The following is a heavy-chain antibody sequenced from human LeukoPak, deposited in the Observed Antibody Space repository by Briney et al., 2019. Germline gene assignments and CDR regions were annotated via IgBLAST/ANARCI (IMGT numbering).Heavy chain of an antibody. J-gene: IGHJ6*02. Sequence: GASVKVSCKASGYTFTGYYMHWVRQAPGQGLEWMGWFNPNSGGTNYAQKFQGRVTMTRDTSISTAYMELSRLRSDDTAVYYCARDECSSTSCPIGIRDYYYYGMDVWGQGTTVTVSS. CDR2: FNPNSGGT. V-gene: IGHV1-2*02. D-gene: IGHD2-2*01. CDR1: GYTFTGYY. CDR3: ARDECSSTSCPIGIRDYYYYGMDV.